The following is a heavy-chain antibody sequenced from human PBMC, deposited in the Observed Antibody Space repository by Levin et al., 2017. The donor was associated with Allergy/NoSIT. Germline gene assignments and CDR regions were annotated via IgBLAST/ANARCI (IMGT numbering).Heavy chain of an antibody. J-gene: IGHJ2*01. CDR1: GFTFSSYA. CDR2: ISSSGGSI. CDR3: AKIPPGVHYDFWGGYGIAWYFDL. Sequence: HPGGSLRLSCAASGFTFSSYAMSWVRQAPGKGLEWVSAISSSGGSIYYADSVKGRFTISRDNSKNTLYLQMNSLSAEDTAVYDCAKIPPGVHYDFWGGYGIAWYFDLWGRGTLVTVSS. D-gene: IGHD3-3*01. V-gene: IGHV3-23*01.